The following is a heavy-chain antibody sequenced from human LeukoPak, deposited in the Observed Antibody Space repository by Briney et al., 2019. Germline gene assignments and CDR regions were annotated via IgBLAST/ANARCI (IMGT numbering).Heavy chain of an antibody. J-gene: IGHJ4*02. CDR1: GFTFSSYS. V-gene: IGHV3-21*01. Sequence: GGSLRPSCAASGFTFSSYSMNWVRQAPGKGLEWVSSISSSSSYIYYADSVKGRFTISRDNAKNSLYLQMDSLRAEDTAVYYCARDGSGSGDCWGQGTLVTVSS. D-gene: IGHD2-15*01. CDR3: ARDGSGSGDC. CDR2: ISSSSSYI.